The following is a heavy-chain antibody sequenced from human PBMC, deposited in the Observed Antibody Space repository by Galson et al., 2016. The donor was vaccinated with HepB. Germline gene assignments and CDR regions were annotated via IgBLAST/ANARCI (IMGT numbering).Heavy chain of an antibody. CDR3: ASYCDNDYWYVDL. V-gene: IGHV4-4*02. CDR1: GGSISRSNW. D-gene: IGHD3-22*01. J-gene: IGHJ2*01. Sequence: SETLSLTCDVSGGSISRSNWKSWVRQIPGKGLEWIGQIYHSGTTNYNPSLKSRVTMSVDKSNKQFSLNLRSVTAADTAVYYCASYCDNDYWYVDLWGRGTLVTVSS. CDR2: IYHSGTT.